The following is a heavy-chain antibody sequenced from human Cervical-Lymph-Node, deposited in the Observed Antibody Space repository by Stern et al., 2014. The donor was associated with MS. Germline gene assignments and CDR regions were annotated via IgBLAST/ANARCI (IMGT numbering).Heavy chain of an antibody. Sequence: QLVQSGAEAKKPGASVKVSCKASGYTFTSYYMHWVRQAPGQGLEWMGIINPSGGSTSYAQKFQGRVTMTRDTSTSTVYMELSSLRSEDTAVYYCARDTGYYGSGSHNWFDPWGQGTLVTVSS. J-gene: IGHJ5*02. CDR1: GYTFTSYY. D-gene: IGHD3-10*01. V-gene: IGHV1-46*01. CDR3: ARDTGYYGSGSHNWFDP. CDR2: INPSGGST.